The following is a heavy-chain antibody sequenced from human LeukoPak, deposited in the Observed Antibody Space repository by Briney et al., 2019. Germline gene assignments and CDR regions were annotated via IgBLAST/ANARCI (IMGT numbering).Heavy chain of an antibody. CDR1: GFTVSSNY. D-gene: IGHD4-17*01. CDR2: IYSGGST. CDR3: AKDLGPSGAAWFDP. Sequence: GGSLRLSCAASGFTVSSNYMSWVRQAPGKGLEWVSVIYSGGSTYYADSMKGRFTISRDNSKNSLYLQMNSLRAADTALYYCAKDLGPSGAAWFDPWGQGTLVTVSS. V-gene: IGHV3-53*05. J-gene: IGHJ5*02.